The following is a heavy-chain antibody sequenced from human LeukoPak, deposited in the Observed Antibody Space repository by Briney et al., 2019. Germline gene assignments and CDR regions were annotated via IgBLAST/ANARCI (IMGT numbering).Heavy chain of an antibody. Sequence: GGSLRLSCAASGSTFSSYWMSWVRQAPGKGLEWVANIKQDGSEKYYADSVKGRFTISRDNSKNTLYLQMNSLRAEDTAVYYCAKGAYGLTLDYWGQGTLVTVSS. CDR1: GSTFSSYW. CDR2: IKQDGSEK. J-gene: IGHJ4*02. CDR3: AKGAYGLTLDY. V-gene: IGHV3-7*01. D-gene: IGHD1-14*01.